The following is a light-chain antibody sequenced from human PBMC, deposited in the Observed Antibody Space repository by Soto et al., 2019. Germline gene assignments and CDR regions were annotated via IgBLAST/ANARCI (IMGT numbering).Light chain of an antibody. CDR2: GAS. CDR3: QRYGSSPPIT. J-gene: IGKJ5*01. Sequence: EIVLTQSPGTLSLSPGERATLSFRASQSVSSSYLAWYQQKPGQAPRLLIYGASSRATGIPDRFSGSGSGTDFTLTISRLEPEDFAVYYCQRYGSSPPITFGQGTRLEIK. V-gene: IGKV3-20*01. CDR1: QSVSSSY.